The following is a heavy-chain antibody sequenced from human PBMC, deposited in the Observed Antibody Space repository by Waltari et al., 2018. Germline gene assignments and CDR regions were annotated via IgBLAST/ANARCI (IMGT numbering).Heavy chain of an antibody. V-gene: IGHV4-59*01. D-gene: IGHD3-22*01. CDR1: GGSISSYY. Sequence: QVQLQESGPGLVKPSETLSLTCTVSGGSISSYYWSWIRQPPGKGLEWIGYIYYSGSTNHNPSLKSRVTIAVDTSKNQFSLKLSSVTAADTAVYYCARDYDDSSGYRHPDYYYYYGMDVWGQGTTVTVSS. CDR2: IYYSGST. J-gene: IGHJ6*02. CDR3: ARDYDDSSGYRHPDYYYYYGMDV.